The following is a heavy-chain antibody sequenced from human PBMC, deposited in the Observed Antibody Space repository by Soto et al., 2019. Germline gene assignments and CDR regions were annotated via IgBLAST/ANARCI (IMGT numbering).Heavy chain of an antibody. V-gene: IGHV4-4*07. D-gene: IGHD6-19*01. Sequence: SETLSLTCTVSGGSISSYYWSWIRQPAGKGLEWIGRIYTSGSTNYNPSLKSRVTMSVDTSKNQFSLKLSSVTAADTAVYYCARGVRRPLAVADHSGPAFYYCGMDVWGQGTTVTVSS. CDR3: ARGVRRPLAVADHSGPAFYYCGMDV. CDR1: GGSISSYY. CDR2: IYTSGST. J-gene: IGHJ6*02.